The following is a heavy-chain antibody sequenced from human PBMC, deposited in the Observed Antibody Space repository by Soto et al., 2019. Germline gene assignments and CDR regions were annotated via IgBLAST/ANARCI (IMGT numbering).Heavy chain of an antibody. CDR2: IFPLLAMV. CDR1: GGDLTNSG. D-gene: IGHD1-26*01. V-gene: IGHV1-69*04. CDR3: AEEDGAGFKS. J-gene: IGHJ4*02. Sequence: QVHLVQSGAEMKKPGSSVKVSCKVSGGDLTNSGISWVRQAPGQGLEWMGGIFPLLAMVDYSQKFQGRLTITADESTNTAYMDLGSRKSDDTAVYYCAEEDGAGFKSWGQGTLVIVSS.